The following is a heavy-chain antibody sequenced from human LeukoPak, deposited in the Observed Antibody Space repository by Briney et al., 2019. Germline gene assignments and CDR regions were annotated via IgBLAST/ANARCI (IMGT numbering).Heavy chain of an antibody. CDR1: GFTSSSYS. J-gene: IGHJ4*02. Sequence: PGGSLRLSCAASGFTSSSYSMNWVRQAPGKGLEWVSSISSSSSYIYYADSVKGRFTISRDNAKNSLYLQMNSLGAEDTAVYYCARDSEMIVVAYFDYWGQGTLVTVSS. V-gene: IGHV3-21*01. CDR3: ARDSEMIVVAYFDY. D-gene: IGHD3-22*01. CDR2: ISSSSSYI.